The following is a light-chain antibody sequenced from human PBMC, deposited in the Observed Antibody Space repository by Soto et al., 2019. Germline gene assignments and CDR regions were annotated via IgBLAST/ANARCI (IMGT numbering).Light chain of an antibody. Sequence: DIVMTQSPDSLAVSLGERATINCKSSQSILFSSNNKNYLDWYQQKPGQPPTLLIYWASTRESGVPDRISGSGSGTDFTLTISSLQAEDVAVYYCQQYYNIPPWTFGQGTKVEIK. V-gene: IGKV4-1*01. CDR3: QQYYNIPPWT. CDR1: QSILFSSNNKNY. J-gene: IGKJ1*01. CDR2: WAS.